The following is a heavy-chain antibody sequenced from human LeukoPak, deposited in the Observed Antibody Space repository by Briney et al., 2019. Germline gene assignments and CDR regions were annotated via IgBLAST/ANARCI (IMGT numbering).Heavy chain of an antibody. D-gene: IGHD3-9*01. V-gene: IGHV1-69*13. J-gene: IGHJ5*02. Sequence: ASVKVSCKASGGTFSSYAISWVRQAPGQGLEWMGGIIPIFGTANYAQKFQGRVTITADESTSTAYMELSSLRSEATAVYYCARDMRHYDILTGFAFGFDPWGQGTLVTVSS. CDR1: GGTFSSYA. CDR2: IIPIFGTA. CDR3: ARDMRHYDILTGFAFGFDP.